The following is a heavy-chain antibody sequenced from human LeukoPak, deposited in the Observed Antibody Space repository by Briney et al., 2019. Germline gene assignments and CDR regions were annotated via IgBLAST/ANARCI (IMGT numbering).Heavy chain of an antibody. CDR3: ARGAQLTDY. CDR2: IGPDGGTT. J-gene: IGHJ4*02. D-gene: IGHD6-13*01. V-gene: IGHV3-64*01. CDR1: GFTFYTYG. Sequence: GGSLRLSCAASGFTFYTYGMHWVRQAPGKGLEYVSGIGPDGGTTYYANSVKGRFNISRDNSKSMVYLQMGSLTADDMAVYYCARGAQLTDYWGQGTLVTVSS.